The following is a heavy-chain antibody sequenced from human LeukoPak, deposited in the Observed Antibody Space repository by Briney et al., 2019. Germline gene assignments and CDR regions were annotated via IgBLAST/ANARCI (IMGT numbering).Heavy chain of an antibody. Sequence: GGSLRLSCAASGFTFSEYYMSWVRQAPGKGVGWGSYIISSRSTIYYPPSVNCRFTISSDNANHSLYLQMNSLSAEDTAVYYCARDGYYDFWSGFYIDYWGQGTLVTVSS. D-gene: IGHD3-3*01. CDR1: GFTFSEYY. CDR2: IISSRSTI. J-gene: IGHJ4*02. V-gene: IGHV3-11*04. CDR3: ARDGYYDFWSGFYIDY.